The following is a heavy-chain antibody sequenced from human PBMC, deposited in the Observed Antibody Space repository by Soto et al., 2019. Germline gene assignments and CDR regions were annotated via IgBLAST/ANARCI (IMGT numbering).Heavy chain of an antibody. Sequence: GGSLRLSCAASGFTFSSYAMHWVRQAPGKGLEWVAVISYDGSNKYYADSVKGRFTISRDNSKNTLYLQMNSLRAGDTAVYYCARDRDSSGYSGDWFDPWGQGTLVTVSS. CDR3: ARDRDSSGYSGDWFDP. J-gene: IGHJ5*02. V-gene: IGHV3-30-3*01. D-gene: IGHD3-22*01. CDR2: ISYDGSNK. CDR1: GFTFSSYA.